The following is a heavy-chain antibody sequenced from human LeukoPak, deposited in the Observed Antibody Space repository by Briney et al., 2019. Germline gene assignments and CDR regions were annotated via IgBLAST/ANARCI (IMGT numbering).Heavy chain of an antibody. D-gene: IGHD4-17*01. J-gene: IGHJ4*02. CDR2: IYTSGST. CDR3: ARSTVTTGIDY. Sequence: SETLSLTCTVSGGSISNYKWSWIRQPAGKGLEWIGRIYTSGSTNYNPSLKSRVTISVDTSKNQFSLKLSSVTAADTAVYYCARSTVTTGIDYWGQGTLVTVSS. CDR1: GGSISNYK. V-gene: IGHV4-4*07.